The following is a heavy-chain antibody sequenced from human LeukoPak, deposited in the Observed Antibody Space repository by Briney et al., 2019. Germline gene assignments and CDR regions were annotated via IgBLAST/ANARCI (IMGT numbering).Heavy chain of an antibody. CDR3: ARGRYGYDY. V-gene: IGHV3-33*01. CDR2: IWYDGSNK. Sequence: GRSLRLSCAASGFTFSSYGMHWVRQAPGKGLEWVAVIWYDGSNKYYADSVKGRFTISRDNAKNTLYLQMNSLRAEDTAVYYCARGRYGYDYWGQGTLVTVSS. J-gene: IGHJ4*02. CDR1: GFTFSSYG. D-gene: IGHD5-18*01.